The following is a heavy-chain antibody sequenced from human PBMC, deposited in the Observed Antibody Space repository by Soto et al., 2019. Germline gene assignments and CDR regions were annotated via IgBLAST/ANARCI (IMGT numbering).Heavy chain of an antibody. D-gene: IGHD3-3*01. CDR3: ANSYYDFWSGYYTYSMDV. Sequence: ASVKVSCKASGYTFTSYAMHWVRQAPGQRLEWMGWINAGNGNTEYSQKFQGRVTITRDTSASTAYMELSSLRSEDTAVYYCANSYYDFWSGYYTYSMDVWGQGTTVTVSS. CDR2: INAGNGNT. V-gene: IGHV1-3*01. CDR1: GYTFTSYA. J-gene: IGHJ6*02.